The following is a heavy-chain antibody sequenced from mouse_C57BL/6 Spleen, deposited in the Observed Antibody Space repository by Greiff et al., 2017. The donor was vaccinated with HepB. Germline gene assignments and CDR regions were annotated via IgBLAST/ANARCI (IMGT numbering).Heavy chain of an antibody. V-gene: IGHV5-4*01. Sequence: EVHLVESGGGLVKPGGSLKLSCAASGFTFSSYAMSWVRQTPEKRLEWVATISDGGSYTYYPDNVKGRFTISRDNAKNNLYLQMSHLKSEDTAMYYCARDALYGKRYFDVWGTGTTVTVSS. CDR3: ARDALYGKRYFDV. CDR2: ISDGGSYT. CDR1: GFTFSSYA. J-gene: IGHJ1*03. D-gene: IGHD2-1*01.